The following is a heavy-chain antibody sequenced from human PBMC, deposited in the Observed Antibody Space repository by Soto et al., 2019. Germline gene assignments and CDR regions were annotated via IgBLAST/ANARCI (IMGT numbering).Heavy chain of an antibody. Sequence: QVQLVQSGAEVKKPGSPVKISCKASGRIFSSFPTSWVRQVPGQGLEWMGGVISASGSVTYTPKFQGRVTMTAVNSAGIGYMELTSLTSEDTAIYYCARVGSRDAYNYVLDQWGPGTMVTVSS. CDR3: ARVGSRDAYNYVLDQ. CDR2: VISASGSV. V-gene: IGHV1-69*06. J-gene: IGHJ1*01. D-gene: IGHD5-18*01. CDR1: GRIFSSFP.